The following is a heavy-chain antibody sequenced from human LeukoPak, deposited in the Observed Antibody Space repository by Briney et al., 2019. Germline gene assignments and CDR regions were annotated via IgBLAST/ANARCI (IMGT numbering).Heavy chain of an antibody. J-gene: IGHJ4*02. CDR1: GFTVSSNY. Sequence: GGSLRLFCAASGFTVSSNYMIWVRQAPGKGREGVAFTRYEGSSQYYAVSVKGRFTISRDNSKNTLYLQMNSLRAEDTAVYYCAKLGVQSGDSSGYYSFDYWGQGTLVTVSS. CDR2: TRYEGSSQ. D-gene: IGHD3-22*01. V-gene: IGHV3-30*02. CDR3: AKLGVQSGDSSGYYSFDY.